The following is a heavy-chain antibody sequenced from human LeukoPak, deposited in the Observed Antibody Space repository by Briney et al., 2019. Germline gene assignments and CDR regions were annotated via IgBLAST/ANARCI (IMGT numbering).Heavy chain of an antibody. CDR3: ATDPCCSSTSCYFG. CDR1: GYTLTELS. V-gene: IGHV1-24*01. D-gene: IGHD2-2*01. J-gene: IGHJ4*02. Sequence: ASVKVSCKVSGYTLTELSMHWVRQAPGKGLEWMGGFDPEDGETIYAQRFQGRVTMTADTSTDTAYMELSSLSSEDTAVYYCATDPCCSSTSCYFGWGQGTLVTVSS. CDR2: FDPEDGET.